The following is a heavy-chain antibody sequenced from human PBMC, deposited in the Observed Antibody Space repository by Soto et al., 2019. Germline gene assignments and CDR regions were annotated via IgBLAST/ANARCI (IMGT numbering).Heavy chain of an antibody. CDR2: IYYSGST. J-gene: IGHJ6*02. Sequence: SETLSLTCTVSGGSISSSSYYWGWIRQPPGKGLEWIGSIYYSGSTNYNPSLKSRVTISVDTSKNQFSLKLSSVTAADTAVYYCARQPGYSSSWYYYYGMDVWGQGTTVT. CDR3: ARQPGYSSSWYYYYGMDV. V-gene: IGHV4-39*01. CDR1: GGSISSSSYY. D-gene: IGHD6-13*01.